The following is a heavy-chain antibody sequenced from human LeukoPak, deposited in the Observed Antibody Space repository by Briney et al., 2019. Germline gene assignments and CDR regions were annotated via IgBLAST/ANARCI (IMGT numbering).Heavy chain of an antibody. D-gene: IGHD1-26*01. CDR2: ISSSGSTI. CDR3: ARIKGYSRFDI. V-gene: IGHV3-11*04. Sequence: NPGGSLRLSCAASGFTVSSNYMSWVRQAPGKGLEWVSYISSSGSTIYYADSVKGRFTISRDNAKNSLYLRMNSLRAEDTAVYYCARIKGYSRFDIWGQGTMVTVSS. CDR1: GFTVSSNY. J-gene: IGHJ3*02.